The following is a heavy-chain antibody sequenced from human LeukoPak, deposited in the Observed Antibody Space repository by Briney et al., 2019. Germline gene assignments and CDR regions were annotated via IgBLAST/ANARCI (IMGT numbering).Heavy chain of an antibody. CDR3: ASYYYDSSGYQVY. V-gene: IGHV3-53*01. J-gene: IGHJ4*02. CDR1: GFTFSSNY. Sequence: GGSLRLSCAASGFTFSSNYMSWVRQAPGKGLEGVSVIYSGGSTYYADSVKGRFTISRDNSKNTLYLQMNSLRAEDTAAYYCASYYYDSSGYQVYWGQGTLVTVSS. CDR2: IYSGGST. D-gene: IGHD3-22*01.